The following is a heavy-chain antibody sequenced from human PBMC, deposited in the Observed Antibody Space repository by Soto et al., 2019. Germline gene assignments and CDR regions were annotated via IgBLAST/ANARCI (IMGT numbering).Heavy chain of an antibody. J-gene: IGHJ4*02. D-gene: IGHD6-13*01. V-gene: IGHV3-23*01. CDR3: AKIPVSYIRGQLVDVPPIDY. CDR2: ISGSGGST. CDR1: GFTFSSYA. Sequence: GGSLRLSCAASGFTFSSYAMSWVRQAPGKGLEWVSAISGSGGSTYYADSVKGRFTISRDNSKNTLYLQMNSLRAEDTAVYYCAKIPVSYIRGQLVDVPPIDYWGQGTLVTVSS.